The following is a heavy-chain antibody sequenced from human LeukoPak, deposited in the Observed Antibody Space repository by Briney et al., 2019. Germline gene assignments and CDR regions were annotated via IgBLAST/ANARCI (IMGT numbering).Heavy chain of an antibody. CDR3: AKVTGTYGGYYYGMDV. CDR2: ISASGGST. CDR1: GITFSSYA. D-gene: IGHD2-21*01. V-gene: IGHV3-23*01. J-gene: IGHJ6*02. Sequence: PGGSLRLSCVASGITFSSYAMSWVRQAPGKGLEWVSAISASGGSTHYADSVRGRFTTSRDNSKNTLYLQMNSLRAEDTAGYYCAKVTGTYGGYYYGMDVWGQGTTVTVSS.